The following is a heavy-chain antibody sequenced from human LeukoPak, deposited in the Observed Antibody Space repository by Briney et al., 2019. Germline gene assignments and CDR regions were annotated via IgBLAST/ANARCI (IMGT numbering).Heavy chain of an antibody. D-gene: IGHD6-13*01. V-gene: IGHV3-7*01. Sequence: GGSLRLSCVASGFTFNNYWMDWVRQAPGKGLEWVASIKPDGSQKDYVDSVKGRFTISRGNAKNTLYLQMNSLRAEDTAVYYCARAERAAAPYYYYYYMDVWGKGTTVTISS. CDR1: GFTFNNYW. CDR3: ARAERAAAPYYYYYYMDV. J-gene: IGHJ6*03. CDR2: IKPDGSQK.